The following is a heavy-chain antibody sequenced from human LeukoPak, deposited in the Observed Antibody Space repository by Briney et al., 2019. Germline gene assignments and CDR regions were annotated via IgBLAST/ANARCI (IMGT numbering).Heavy chain of an antibody. Sequence: GGSLRLSCAASGFTFRSHDMSWVRQAPGKGMEWVSGISASGGSTFYADSVKGRFTISRDNSKNTLYLQMNSLRAEDTAVYYCAKGTRAYDTLYFFDYWGQGTLVTVSS. CDR3: AKGTRAYDTLYFFDY. V-gene: IGHV3-23*01. D-gene: IGHD3-9*01. J-gene: IGHJ4*02. CDR2: ISASGGST. CDR1: GFTFRSHD.